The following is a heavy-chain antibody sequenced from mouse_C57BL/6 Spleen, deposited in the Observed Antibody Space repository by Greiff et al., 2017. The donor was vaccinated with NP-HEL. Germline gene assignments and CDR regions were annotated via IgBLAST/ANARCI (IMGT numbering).Heavy chain of an antibody. D-gene: IGHD1-2*01. CDR3: ARSLPSWFAY. CDR1: GYTFTDYN. CDR2: INPNNGGT. V-gene: IGHV1-18*01. Sequence: EVQLQESGPELVKPGASVKIPCKASGYTFTDYNMDWVKQSHGKSLEWIGDINPNNGGTIYNQKFKGKATLTVDKSSSTAYMELRSLTSEDTAVYYCARSLPSWFAYWGQGTLVTVST. J-gene: IGHJ3*01.